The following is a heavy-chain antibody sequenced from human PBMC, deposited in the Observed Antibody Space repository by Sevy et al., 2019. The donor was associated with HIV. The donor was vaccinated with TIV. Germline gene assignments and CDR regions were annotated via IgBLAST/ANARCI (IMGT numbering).Heavy chain of an antibody. CDR1: GFTFGDYA. D-gene: IGHD3-16*01. J-gene: IGHJ3*01. V-gene: IGHV3-49*03. CDR3: TRGPRGGWAFDL. CDR2: FRSKGYGGTT. Sequence: GESLKISCTASGFTFGDYAMSWFRQPPGKGLEWVGLFRSKGYGGTTEYAASVKGRFIMSRDDSKSIAYLQMNSLKTEDTAVYYCTRGPRGGWAFDLWGQGTMVTVSS.